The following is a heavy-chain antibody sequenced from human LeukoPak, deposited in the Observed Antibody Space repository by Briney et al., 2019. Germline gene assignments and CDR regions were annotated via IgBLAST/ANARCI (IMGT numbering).Heavy chain of an antibody. J-gene: IGHJ4*02. V-gene: IGHV1-18*04. CDR1: GYPFTSYE. D-gene: IGHD3-10*01. CDR3: AGLQRESASGSNNFDY. CDR2: ISTANGDT. Sequence: ASVKVSCKTSGYPFTSYEINWVRQAPGQGLEWMGWISTANGDTHYPQNFQGRVTVTTDISTTTVYMGLRSLTSDDTAMYFCAGLQRESASGSNNFDYWGQGTLVTVSS.